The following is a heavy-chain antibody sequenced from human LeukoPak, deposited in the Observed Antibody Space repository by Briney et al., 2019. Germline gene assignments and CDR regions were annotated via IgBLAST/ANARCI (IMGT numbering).Heavy chain of an antibody. J-gene: IGHJ4*02. Sequence: PGGSLRLSCTASGFTFSTSGMHWVRQAPGKGLEWVAVISYDGSNKYYADSVKGRFTISRDNSKNTLYLHMNSLRAEDTAVYYCARVRLGDSSTYYYPYFDYWGQGTLVTVSS. V-gene: IGHV3-30*03. CDR1: GFTFSTSG. CDR3: ARVRLGDSSTYYYPYFDY. D-gene: IGHD3-22*01. CDR2: ISYDGSNK.